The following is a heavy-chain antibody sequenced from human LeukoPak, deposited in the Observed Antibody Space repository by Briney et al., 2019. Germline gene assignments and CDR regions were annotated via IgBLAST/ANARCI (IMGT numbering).Heavy chain of an antibody. Sequence: PGGSLRLSCAASGFTFSSYSVNWVRQAPGKGLEWVSSISSSSNYIYYADSVKGRFTISRDNAKNSLYLQMNSLRAEDTAVYYCARDPTYDYVWGSSDYWGQGTLVTVSS. CDR3: ARDPTYDYVWGSSDY. J-gene: IGHJ4*02. D-gene: IGHD3-16*01. CDR1: GFTFSSYS. CDR2: ISSSSNYI. V-gene: IGHV3-21*01.